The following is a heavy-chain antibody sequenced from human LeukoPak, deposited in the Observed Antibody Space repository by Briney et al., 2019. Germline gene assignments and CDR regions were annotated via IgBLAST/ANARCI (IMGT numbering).Heavy chain of an antibody. D-gene: IGHD1-26*01. V-gene: IGHV3-7*04. CDR2: IKEDGSEK. J-gene: IGHJ4*02. Sequence: PGGSLRLSCAVSGFTFSSYWMTWVRQAPGKGLEWVASIKEDGSEKYYEDSVKGRFTISRDNAKNSLYLQMNSLRAEDTAVYYCARDHHPSYYLPDYWGEGTLVSGSS. CDR1: GFTFSSYW. CDR3: ARDHHPSYYLPDY.